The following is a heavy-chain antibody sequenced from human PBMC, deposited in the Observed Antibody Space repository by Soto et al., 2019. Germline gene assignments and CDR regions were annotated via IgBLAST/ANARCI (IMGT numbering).Heavy chain of an antibody. Sequence: SETLSLTCAVYGGSFSGYYWSWIRQPPGKGLEWIGELNHSGSTNYNPSLKSRVTISVDTSKNQFSLKLSSVTAADTAVYYCARVLVYYGSGSYTYYYYYGMDVWGQGTTVS. V-gene: IGHV4-34*01. CDR2: LNHSGST. J-gene: IGHJ6*02. CDR1: GGSFSGYY. CDR3: ARVLVYYGSGSYTYYYYYGMDV. D-gene: IGHD3-10*01.